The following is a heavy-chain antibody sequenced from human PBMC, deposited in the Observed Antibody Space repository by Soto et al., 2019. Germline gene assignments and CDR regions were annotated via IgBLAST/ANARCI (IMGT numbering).Heavy chain of an antibody. CDR3: AKGSATSRPYYFDY. Sequence: GGSLRLSCVASGFTFSSYAMSWVRQAPGKGLEWVSAITGDGGDTFHADSVRGRLTISRDNSRNTLYLQMDSLRAEDTALYYCAKGSATSRPYYFDYWGQGTLVTVSS. CDR1: GFTFSSYA. J-gene: IGHJ4*02. CDR2: ITGDGGDT. V-gene: IGHV3-23*01.